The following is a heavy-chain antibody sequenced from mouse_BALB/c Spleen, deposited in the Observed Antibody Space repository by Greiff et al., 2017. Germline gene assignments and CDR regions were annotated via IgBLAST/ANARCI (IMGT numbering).Heavy chain of an antibody. V-gene: IGHV8-12*01. Sequence: QVTLKVSGPGILQPSQTLSLTCSFSGFSLSTSGMGVSWIRQPSGKGLEWLAHIYWDDDKRYNPSLKSRLTISKDTSSNQVFLKITSVDTADTATYYCARATTASYAMDYWGQGTSVTVSS. D-gene: IGHD1-2*01. J-gene: IGHJ4*01. CDR3: ARATTASYAMDY. CDR1: GFSLSTSGMG. CDR2: IYWDDDK.